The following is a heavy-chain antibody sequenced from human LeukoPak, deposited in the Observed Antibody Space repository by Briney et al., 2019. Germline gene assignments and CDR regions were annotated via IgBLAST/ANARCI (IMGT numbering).Heavy chain of an antibody. CDR3: AKGSYGDYRVSFDY. Sequence: PGGSLRLSCAASGFTFSSYAMSWVRQAPGKGLEWISAISGSGGSTYYADSVKGRFTISRDNSKNTLYLQMNSLRAEDTAVYYCAKGSYGDYRVSFDYWGQGTLVTVSS. J-gene: IGHJ4*02. V-gene: IGHV3-23*01. CDR2: ISGSGGST. D-gene: IGHD4-17*01. CDR1: GFTFSSYA.